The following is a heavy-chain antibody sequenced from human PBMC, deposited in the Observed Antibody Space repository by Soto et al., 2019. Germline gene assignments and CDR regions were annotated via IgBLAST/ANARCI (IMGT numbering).Heavy chain of an antibody. CDR2: MNPNSGNT. D-gene: IGHD3-9*01. J-gene: IGHJ5*02. Sequence: QVQLVQSGAEVKKPGASVKVSCKASGYTFTSYDINWVRQATGQGLEWMGWMNPNSGNTGYAQKFQGRVTMTRNTSISTAYMELSSLRSEDTAVYYCARGSPVLRYFDWLPPTNENWFDPWGQGTLVTVSS. V-gene: IGHV1-8*01. CDR3: ARGSPVLRYFDWLPPTNENWFDP. CDR1: GYTFTSYD.